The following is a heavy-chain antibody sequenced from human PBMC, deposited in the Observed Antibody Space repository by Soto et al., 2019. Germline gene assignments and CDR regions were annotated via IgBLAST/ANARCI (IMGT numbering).Heavy chain of an antibody. J-gene: IGHJ6*04. CDR1: GFTFSTYA. Sequence: PWGSRRLSCAASGFTFSTYAMTWVRQAPGKGLEWVSAISNSVGMIYYADSVQGRFTISRDNSMKTPFLQMHSLRIEDTAVYYCAHPRGFGVFAAYDIWGKENILNVSA. V-gene: IGHV3-23*01. D-gene: IGHD3-10*01. CDR2: ISNSVGMI. CDR3: AHPRGFGVFAAYDI.